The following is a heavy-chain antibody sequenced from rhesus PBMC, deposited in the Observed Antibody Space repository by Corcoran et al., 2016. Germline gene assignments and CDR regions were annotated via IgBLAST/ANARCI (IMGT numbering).Heavy chain of an antibody. CDR1: GGSLSDSYR. Sequence: QVQLQESGAGVVKPSETLSLTCAVSGGSLSDSYRWSWIRQPQGKGLDWIEYIYRRRTSTNYNPSLKTRVTSSKDTSKNQLSLKLSSVTAADTAVYYCARGYSGYSYQFDYWGQGVLVTVSS. J-gene: IGHJ4*01. CDR2: IYRRRTST. V-gene: IGHV4S10*01. CDR3: ARGYSGYSYQFDY. D-gene: IGHD5-24*01.